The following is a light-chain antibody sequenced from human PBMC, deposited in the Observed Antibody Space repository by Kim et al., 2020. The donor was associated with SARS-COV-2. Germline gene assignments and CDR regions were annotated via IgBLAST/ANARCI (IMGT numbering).Light chain of an antibody. V-gene: IGLV1-44*01. Sequence: PGQTVTSSCSGSSSNIGRNVNWYQHLPGTAPQLLIYNYNQRPSGVPDRFSGSKSGTSASLAISGLQSEDEADYFCAAWDDSLKAWVFGGGTQLTVL. CDR2: NYN. CDR1: SSNIGRN. J-gene: IGLJ3*02. CDR3: AAWDDSLKAWV.